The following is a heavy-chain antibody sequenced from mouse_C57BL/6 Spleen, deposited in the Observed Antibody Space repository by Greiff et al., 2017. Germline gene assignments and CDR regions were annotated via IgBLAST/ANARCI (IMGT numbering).Heavy chain of an antibody. D-gene: IGHD2-2*01. Sequence: EVQLVESGGGLVKPGGSLKLSCAASGFTFSDYGMHWVRQAPEKGLEWVAYISSGSSTIYYADTVKGRFTISRDNAKNTLFLQMTSLRSEDTARYYCARPIYYGYDVGDYWGQGTTLTVSS. CDR1: GFTFSDYG. J-gene: IGHJ2*01. V-gene: IGHV5-17*01. CDR3: ARPIYYGYDVGDY. CDR2: ISSGSSTI.